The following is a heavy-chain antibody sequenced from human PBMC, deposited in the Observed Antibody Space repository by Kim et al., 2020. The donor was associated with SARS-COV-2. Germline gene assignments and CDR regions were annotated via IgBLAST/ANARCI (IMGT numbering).Heavy chain of an antibody. CDR2: INRDGSKE. CDR3: ARDIDGSGYERNDY. CDR1: GFTFSSAW. V-gene: IGHV3-7*01. D-gene: IGHD5-12*01. Sequence: GGSLRLSCAASGFTFSSAWMTWFRQAPGKGLEWVANINRDGSKENYVDSVKGRFTISRDNSKSSVFLQMYNLRAEDTAVFYCARDIDGSGYERNDYWCQG. J-gene: IGHJ4*02.